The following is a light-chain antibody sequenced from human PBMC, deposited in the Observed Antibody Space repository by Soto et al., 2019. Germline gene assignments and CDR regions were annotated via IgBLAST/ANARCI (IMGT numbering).Light chain of an antibody. CDR2: TNN. J-gene: IGLJ2*01. Sequence: QSVLTQPPSASGTPGQRVTISCSGTSSNIGRNAVNWFQQLPGTAPKLLIYTNNRRPSGVPDRFSGSKSGTSASLAISGLQSEDEADYYCSAWGDSLPGVAFGGGTKLTVL. CDR3: SAWGDSLPGVA. V-gene: IGLV1-44*01. CDR1: SSNIGRNA.